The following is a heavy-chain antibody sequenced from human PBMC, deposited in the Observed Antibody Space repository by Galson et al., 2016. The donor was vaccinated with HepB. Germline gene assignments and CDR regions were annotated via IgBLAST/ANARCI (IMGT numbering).Heavy chain of an antibody. J-gene: IGHJ3*02. V-gene: IGHV4-61*01. CDR3: ARDRRPYYSDSSGYLDYAFHI. Sequence: LTCTVSGGSVSSGSYYWSWIRQPPGKGLEWIGNIYYIVSTNYNPSLKSRVTISVDTSKNQFSLKLSSVTAADTAVYYCARDRRPYYSDSSGYLDYAFHIWGQGTMVTVSS. CDR1: GGSVSSGSYY. CDR2: IYYIVST. D-gene: IGHD3-22*01.